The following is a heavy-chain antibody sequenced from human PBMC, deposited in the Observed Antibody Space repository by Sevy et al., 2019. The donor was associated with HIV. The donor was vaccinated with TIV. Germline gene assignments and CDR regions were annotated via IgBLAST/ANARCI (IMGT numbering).Heavy chain of an antibody. CDR1: GGTFSTFL. J-gene: IGHJ4*02. V-gene: IGHV1-69*13. D-gene: IGHD2-21*02. CDR2: IRPIFGTV. Sequence: ASVKVSCKASGGTFSTFLISWVRQATGQGLEWMGGIRPIFGTVDYAQKFQARVTFTADESTSKALMELSSLRPDDTAGYYCATRGDCGGDCSIYYFDYWGQGSLVTVSS. CDR3: ATRGDCGGDCSIYYFDY.